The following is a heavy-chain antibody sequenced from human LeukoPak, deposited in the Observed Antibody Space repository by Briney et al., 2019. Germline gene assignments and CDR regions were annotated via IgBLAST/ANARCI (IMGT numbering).Heavy chain of an antibody. CDR2: ISSGSRYI. Sequence: PGGSLRLSCAASGYTFSSYSMNWVRQAPGKGLEWGSFISSGSRYIYYGDSVKGRFTTSRDNAKKSLYLQMNSLRAEDTAVYFCARSFYDSSGYPNFDYWGQGTLVTVSS. J-gene: IGHJ4*02. D-gene: IGHD3-22*01. CDR1: GYTFSSYS. CDR3: ARSFYDSSGYPNFDY. V-gene: IGHV3-21*01.